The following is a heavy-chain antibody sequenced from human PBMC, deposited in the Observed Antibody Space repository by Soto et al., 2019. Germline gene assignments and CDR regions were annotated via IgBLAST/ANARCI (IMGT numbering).Heavy chain of an antibody. CDR3: ARLPRDCNKTSCYYADH. Sequence: GESLKISCRGSGYDFNTNWFGWVRQLPGRGLEWVGIMYPGDSDTRYNPSLQGHVTLSVDVTVSTAFLQWRSLETSDTGMYFCARLPRDCNKTSCYYADHWGQGTQVTGSS. CDR1: GYDFNTNW. CDR2: MYPGDSDT. D-gene: IGHD3-3*01. J-gene: IGHJ4*02. V-gene: IGHV5-51*01.